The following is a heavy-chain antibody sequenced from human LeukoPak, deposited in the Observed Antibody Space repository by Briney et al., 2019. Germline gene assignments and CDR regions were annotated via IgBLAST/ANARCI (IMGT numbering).Heavy chain of an antibody. CDR2: INHSGST. CDR3: ARRAYSSSWYPFHSKSYWFDP. V-gene: IGHV4-34*01. D-gene: IGHD6-13*01. J-gene: IGHJ5*02. Sequence: SETLSLTCAVYGGSFSGYYWSWIRQPPGKGLEWIGEINHSGSTNYNPSLKSRVTISVDTSKNQFSLKLSSVTAADTAVYYCARRAYSSSWYPFHSKSYWFDPWGQGTLVTVSS. CDR1: GGSFSGYY.